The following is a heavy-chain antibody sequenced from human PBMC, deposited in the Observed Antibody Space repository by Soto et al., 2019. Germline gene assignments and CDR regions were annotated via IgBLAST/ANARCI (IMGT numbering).Heavy chain of an antibody. V-gene: IGHV3-11*01. CDR2: ISISGGTI. CDR3: ARERARVFDS. J-gene: IGHJ4*02. CDR1: GFTFSDYY. Sequence: VQLVESGGGLVKPGGSLRLSCAASGFTFSDYYMSWIRQAPGKGLEWLSYISISGGTIYYADSVKGRFSISRDNAKNSLYLQLSSLRADDTAVYFCARERARVFDSWGQGTLVTVSS.